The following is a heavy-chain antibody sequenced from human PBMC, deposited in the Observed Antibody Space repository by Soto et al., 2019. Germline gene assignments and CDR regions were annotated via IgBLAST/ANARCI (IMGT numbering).Heavy chain of an antibody. V-gene: IGHV3-23*01. CDR2: ISGSGGST. J-gene: IGHJ4*02. Sequence: EVQLLESGGTLVQPGGSLRLSCAASGFTFSSYGMSWVRQAPGKGLEWVSAISGSGGSTYYADSVKGRFTFSRDNSKNALYLQMNSLRAEDTAVYYGAKGSGSSWYSTWGQGTLVTVSS. CDR1: GFTFSSYG. CDR3: AKGSGSSWYST. D-gene: IGHD6-13*01.